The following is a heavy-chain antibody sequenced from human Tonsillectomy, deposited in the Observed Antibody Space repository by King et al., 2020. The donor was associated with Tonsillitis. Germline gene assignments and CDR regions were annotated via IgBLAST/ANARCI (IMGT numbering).Heavy chain of an antibody. D-gene: IGHD3-16*01. CDR3: VRGHRDTYFDY. CDR1: GFTFSTYA. CDR2: ISSNGANT. V-gene: IGHV3-64D*06. J-gene: IGHJ4*02. Sequence: VQLVESGGGLVQPGGSLRLSCSASGFTFSTYAMHWVCQAPGKGLEYVSSISSNGANTYYADSVKGRLTISRDNSKNTLFLQMTSLRVEDTAVYYCVRGHRDTYFDYWGQGTLVTVSS.